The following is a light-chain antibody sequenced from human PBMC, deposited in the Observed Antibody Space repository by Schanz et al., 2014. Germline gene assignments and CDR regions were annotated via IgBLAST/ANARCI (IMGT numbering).Light chain of an antibody. CDR2: LEAGGNY. J-gene: IGLJ2*01. Sequence: QSVLTQSSSASASLGSSVELTCTLSNGHTNYIIAWHQKPPGKAPRFLMKLEAGGNYNRGSGVPDRFSGSSSGADRYLTISDLQSEDEADYYCQTWGTGIRVFGGGTKLTVL. CDR1: NGHTNYI. CDR3: QTWGTGIRV. V-gene: IGLV4-60*03.